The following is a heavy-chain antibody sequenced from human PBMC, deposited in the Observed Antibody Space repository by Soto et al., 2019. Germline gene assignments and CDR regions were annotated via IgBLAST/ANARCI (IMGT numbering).Heavy chain of an antibody. CDR2: ISYDGSNK. D-gene: IGHD6-19*01. V-gene: IGHV3-30*18. CDR1: GFTFSRYG. CDR3: AKDWQRLVHYYGLDV. Sequence: QVQLVESGGGVVQPGRSLRLSWAASGFTFSRYGMHWVRQAPGKGLEWVAVISYDGSNKYYADSVKGRFTISRDNSKNTLYLQMNSLRAEDTAVYYCAKDWQRLVHYYGLDVWGQGTTVTVSS. J-gene: IGHJ6*02.